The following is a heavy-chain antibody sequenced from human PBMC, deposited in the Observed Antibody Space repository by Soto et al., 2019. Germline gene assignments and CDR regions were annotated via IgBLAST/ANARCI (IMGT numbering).Heavy chain of an antibody. D-gene: IGHD3-3*01. V-gene: IGHV4-39*01. CDR3: ATELRFLEWLHGMDV. CDR2: IYYSGST. J-gene: IGHJ6*02. Sequence: QLQLQESGPGLVKPSETLSLTCTVSGGSISSSSYYWGWIRQPPGKGLEWIGSIYYSGSTYYNPSLKSRVTISVDTSKNQFSLKLSSVTAADTAVYYCATELRFLEWLHGMDVWGQGTTVTVSS. CDR1: GGSISSSSYY.